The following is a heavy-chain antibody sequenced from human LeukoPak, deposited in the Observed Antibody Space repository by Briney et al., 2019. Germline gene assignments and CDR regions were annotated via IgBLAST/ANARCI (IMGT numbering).Heavy chain of an antibody. CDR3: ARGGRRIAAAGTAWFDP. D-gene: IGHD6-13*01. V-gene: IGHV1-2*02. Sequence: ASVKVSCKASGYTFTSYGISWVRQAPGQGLEWMGWINPNSGGTNYAQKFQGRVTMTRDTSISTAYMELSRLRSDDTAVYYCARGGRRIAAAGTAWFDPWGQGTLVTVSS. CDR1: GYTFTSYG. J-gene: IGHJ5*02. CDR2: INPNSGGT.